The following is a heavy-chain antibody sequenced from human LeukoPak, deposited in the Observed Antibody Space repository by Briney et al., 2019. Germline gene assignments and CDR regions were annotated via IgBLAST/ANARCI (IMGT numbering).Heavy chain of an antibody. CDR3: ARSDILTGYSYYMDV. Sequence: PGGSLRLSCAASGFTFSSYSMNWVRQAPGKGREGVSSISSSSSYIYYADSVKGRFTISRDKAKKSLYMQMNSLRAEDMAVYYCARSDILTGYSYYMDVWGKGTTVTISS. J-gene: IGHJ6*03. CDR1: GFTFSSYS. CDR2: ISSSSSYI. D-gene: IGHD3-9*01. V-gene: IGHV3-21*01.